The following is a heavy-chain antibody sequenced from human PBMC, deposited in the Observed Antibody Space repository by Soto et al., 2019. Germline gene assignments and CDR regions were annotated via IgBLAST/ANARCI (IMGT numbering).Heavy chain of an antibody. CDR2: IYTSGSS. J-gene: IGHJ6*04. Sequence: QVQLQESGPGQVKPSETLSLTCTVSGDSIRNYFWSWIRQPAGKGLEWIGRIYTSGSSNYNPSLKIRLTMSVDTSKNQVSLKLRSVTAADTAVYYCARDPGTSMIENYYSGMDVWGGGTTVIVSS. D-gene: IGHD3-16*01. CDR3: ARDPGTSMIENYYSGMDV. CDR1: GDSIRNYF. V-gene: IGHV4-4*07.